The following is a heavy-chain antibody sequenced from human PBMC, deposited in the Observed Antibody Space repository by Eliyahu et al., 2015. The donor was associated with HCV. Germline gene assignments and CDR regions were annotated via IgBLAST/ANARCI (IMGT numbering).Heavy chain of an antibody. CDR3: ARVRSLAGGYCSSTSCQIFDY. D-gene: IGHD2-2*03. V-gene: IGHV3-20*01. CDR1: GFTFDDYG. CDR2: INWNGGST. Sequence: SLRLSCAASGFTFDDYGMSWVRQAPGKGLEWVSGINWNGGSTGYADSVKGRFTISRDNAKNSLYLQMNSLRAEDTALYHCARVRSLAGGYCSSTSCQIFDYWGQGTLVTVSS. J-gene: IGHJ4*02.